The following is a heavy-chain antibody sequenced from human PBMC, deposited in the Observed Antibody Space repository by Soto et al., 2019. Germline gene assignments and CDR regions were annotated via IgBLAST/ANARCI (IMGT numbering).Heavy chain of an antibody. Sequence: SETLSLTCTVSGGSVSRSSLYWGWIRQPPGKGQEWIGSGYNSGSTYYNQSLKSRVTISVDTSKSQFSLRLNSVTAADTAVYYCARHTLWFGEFDAFDVWGQGTVVTVSS. CDR2: GYNSGST. J-gene: IGHJ3*01. CDR3: ARHTLWFGEFDAFDV. V-gene: IGHV4-39*01. D-gene: IGHD3-10*01. CDR1: GGSVSRSSLY.